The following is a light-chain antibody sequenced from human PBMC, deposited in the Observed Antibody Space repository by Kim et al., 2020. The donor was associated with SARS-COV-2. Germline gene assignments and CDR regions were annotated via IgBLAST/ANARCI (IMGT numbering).Light chain of an antibody. J-gene: IGLJ3*02. CDR3: GAWDNSLEGWV. CDR2: NDY. CDR1: RSSIGSNN. V-gene: IGLV1-44*01. Sequence: GQRVTVSCTGSRSSIGSNNGNGYQQVPGRAPKLHIYNDYQRPSGVPGRVSGAKSGNSASLAIGGLQSEDEAHYYCGAWDNSLEGWVFGGGTQLTVL.